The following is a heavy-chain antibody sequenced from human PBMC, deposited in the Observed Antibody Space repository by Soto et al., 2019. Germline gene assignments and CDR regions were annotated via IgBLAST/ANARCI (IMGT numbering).Heavy chain of an antibody. CDR2: INSKTDGGTT. CDR3: TTVPH. J-gene: IGHJ4*02. V-gene: IGHV3-15*01. Sequence: GGSLRLSCAASGFTVSNYDMSWVRQAPGKGLEWVGSINSKTDGGTTDYAAPVTGRITISRDDSKTTLYLHMNRLKAEDTAVYYCTTVPHWGQETLVTVAS. CDR1: GFTVSNYD.